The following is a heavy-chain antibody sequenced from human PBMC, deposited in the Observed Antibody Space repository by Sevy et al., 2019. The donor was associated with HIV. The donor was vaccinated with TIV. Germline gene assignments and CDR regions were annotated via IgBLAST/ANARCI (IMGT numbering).Heavy chain of an antibody. D-gene: IGHD6-19*01. Sequence: SETLSLTCTVSGDSIIDYYWSWIRQPPGKGLEWIGYIHNRGRYIYNPSLKSRVTISGDVSKNQFSLKLSSVTAADTAVYYCARDTSGYSSGWYPYYHYYGIDVWGQGTTVTVSS. J-gene: IGHJ6*02. V-gene: IGHV4-59*01. CDR1: GDSIIDYY. CDR3: ARDTSGYSSGWYPYYHYYGIDV. CDR2: IHNRGRY.